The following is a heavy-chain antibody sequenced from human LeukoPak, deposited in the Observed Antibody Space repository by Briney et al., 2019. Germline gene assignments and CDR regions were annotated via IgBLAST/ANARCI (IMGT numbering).Heavy chain of an antibody. V-gene: IGHV3-21*01. CDR2: ITSTSSYI. D-gene: IGHD6-19*01. CDR1: GFTLTSHG. Sequence: GGSLRLTCVASGFTLTSHGMNWVRQAPAKGLEWVSSITSTSSYICYGDSVKGRFTTSRDNAKNSLFLQMHSLRAEDTAVYYCARVDNNGLYSEYFDHWGQGTLVTVSS. CDR3: ARVDNNGLYSEYFDH. J-gene: IGHJ1*01.